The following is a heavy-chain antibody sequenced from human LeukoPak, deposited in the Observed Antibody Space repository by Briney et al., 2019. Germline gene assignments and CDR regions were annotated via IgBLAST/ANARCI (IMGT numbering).Heavy chain of an antibody. CDR1: GGSISSSSYY. J-gene: IGHJ4*02. D-gene: IGHD3-10*01. CDR3: ARDLPGSGVNFDY. Sequence: LETLSLTCTVSGGSISSSSYYWGWIRQPPGKGLEWIGEINHSATTNYNPSLKGRATISLDKSKNHFSLKVNSMTAADAAVYYCARDLPGSGVNFDYWGQGTLVTVSS. V-gene: IGHV4-39*07. CDR2: INHSATT.